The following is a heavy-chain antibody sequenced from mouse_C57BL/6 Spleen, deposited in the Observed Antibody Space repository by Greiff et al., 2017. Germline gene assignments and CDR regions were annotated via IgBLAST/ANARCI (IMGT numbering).Heavy chain of an antibody. CDR1: GYSITSGYY. V-gene: IGHV3-6*01. Sequence: EVKLQESGPGLVKPSQSLSLTCSVTGYSITSGYYWNWIRQFPGNKLEWMGYISYDGSNNYNPSLKNRISITRDTSKNQFFLKLNSVTTEDTATYYCARDPYYDSFAYWGQGTLVTVSA. CDR3: ARDPYYDSFAY. J-gene: IGHJ3*01. D-gene: IGHD2-4*01. CDR2: ISYDGSN.